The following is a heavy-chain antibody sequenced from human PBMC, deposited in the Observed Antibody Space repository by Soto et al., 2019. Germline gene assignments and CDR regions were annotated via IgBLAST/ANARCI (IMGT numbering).Heavy chain of an antibody. CDR3: AKDVYSSSWYGEYYYYYGMDV. CDR2: ISYDGSNK. V-gene: IGHV3-30*18. Sequence: GGSLRLSCAASGLTFSSYGMHWVRQAPGKGLEWVAVISYDGSNKYYADSVKGRFTISRDNSKNTLYLQMNSLRAEDTAVYYCAKDVYSSSWYGEYYYYYGMDVWGQGTTVTVSS. CDR1: GLTFSSYG. J-gene: IGHJ6*02. D-gene: IGHD6-13*01.